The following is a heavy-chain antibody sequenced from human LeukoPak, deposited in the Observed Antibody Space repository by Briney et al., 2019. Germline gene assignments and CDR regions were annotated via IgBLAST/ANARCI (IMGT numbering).Heavy chain of an antibody. CDR3: AKEETYNAFDI. J-gene: IGHJ3*02. Sequence: GGSLRLSCAASGFTFSSYGMHWVRQAPGKGQEWVAVTSYDGSDKYYADSVKGRFTISRDSSKNTLYLQMSSLRAEDTAVYYCAKEETYNAFDIWGQGTMVTVSS. CDR1: GFTFSSYG. V-gene: IGHV3-30*18. D-gene: IGHD2-2*02. CDR2: TSYDGSDK.